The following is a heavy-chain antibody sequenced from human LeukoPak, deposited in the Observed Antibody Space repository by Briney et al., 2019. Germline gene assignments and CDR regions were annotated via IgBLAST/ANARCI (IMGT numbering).Heavy chain of an antibody. CDR1: GYSISSGYY. D-gene: IGHD5-18*01. J-gene: IGHJ4*02. V-gene: IGHV4-38-2*02. Sequence: SETLSLTCTVSGYSISSGYYWGWIRQPPGKGLEWIGNIYHSERTHYNPSLKSRVTISVDTSKNQFSLKLSSVTAADTAVYYCARGIRKLWFDYWGQGTLVTVSS. CDR2: IYHSERT. CDR3: ARGIRKLWFDY.